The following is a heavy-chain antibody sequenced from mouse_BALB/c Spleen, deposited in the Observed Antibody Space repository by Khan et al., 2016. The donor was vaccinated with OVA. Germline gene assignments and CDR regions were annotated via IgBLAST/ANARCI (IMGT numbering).Heavy chain of an antibody. CDR2: ISSGGGGT. CDR1: AFDFSYYD. Sequence: EVQLQESGGGLVKPGGSLKLSCAASAFDFSYYDMSWVRQTPERRLEWVAYISSGGGGTSYPDTVKGRFTISRDNAKNTLYLQMSSLKSEDTAIYYCTRGYYYFDYWGQGTTLTVSS. V-gene: IGHV5-12-1*01. D-gene: IGHD2-3*01. J-gene: IGHJ2*01. CDR3: TRGYYYFDY.